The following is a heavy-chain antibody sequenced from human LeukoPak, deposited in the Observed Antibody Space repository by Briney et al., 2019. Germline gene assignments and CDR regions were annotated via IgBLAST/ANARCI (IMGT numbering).Heavy chain of an antibody. V-gene: IGHV1-2*02. CDR1: GYTFTGFY. CDR3: ARLDVQYSFEN. Sequence: ASVKVSCKASGYTFTGFYIHWVRQAPGQGPEWMGWINPNGGGTNYAQKFQGRVTMTRDTSIGTVYMELSGLKSDDTAVYYCARLDVQYSFENWGRGTLVTVSS. J-gene: IGHJ4*02. CDR2: INPNGGGT.